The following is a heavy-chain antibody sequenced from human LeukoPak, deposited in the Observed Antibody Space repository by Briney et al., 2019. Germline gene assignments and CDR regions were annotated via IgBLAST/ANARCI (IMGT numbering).Heavy chain of an antibody. CDR2: ISGRAGST. V-gene: IGHV3-23*01. J-gene: IGHJ5*02. D-gene: IGHD3-3*01. CDR1: GFTFSNYA. CDR3: AKDEITIFAVGYNWFDP. Sequence: GGSLRLSCAASGFTFSNYAMTWVRQAPGKGLEWISAISGRAGSTYYADSVKGRFTISRDDSKNTLYLQMNSLRAEDTAVYYCAKDEITIFAVGYNWFDPWGQGTLVTASS.